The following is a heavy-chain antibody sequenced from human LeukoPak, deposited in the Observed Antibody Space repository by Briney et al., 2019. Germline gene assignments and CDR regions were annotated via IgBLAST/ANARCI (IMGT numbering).Heavy chain of an antibody. D-gene: IGHD6-25*01. J-gene: IGHJ4*02. CDR3: AKEISGATSGTY. CDR2: ISAGGGSA. V-gene: IGHV3-23*01. CDR1: GFTFSSDA. Sequence: GGSLRLSCAASGFTFSSDAMTWVRQAPGKGLEWVSGISAGGGSAFYADSVKGRFTISRDNSRNTLYLRMSRLRAEDTAVYYCAKEISGATSGTYWGQGTLVTVSS.